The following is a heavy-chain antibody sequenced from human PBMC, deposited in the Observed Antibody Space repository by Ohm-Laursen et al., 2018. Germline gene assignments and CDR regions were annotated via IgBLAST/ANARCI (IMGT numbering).Heavy chain of an antibody. J-gene: IGHJ5*02. Sequence: TLSLTCAVSGGSISSGGYYWSWIRQPPGKGLEWIGYIYYSGSTYYNPSLKSRVTISVDTSKNQFSLKLSSVTAADTAVYYCASQSSGWYGWFDPWGQGTLVTVSS. D-gene: IGHD6-19*01. CDR3: ASQSSGWYGWFDP. CDR2: IYYSGST. CDR1: GGSISSGGYY. V-gene: IGHV4-31*11.